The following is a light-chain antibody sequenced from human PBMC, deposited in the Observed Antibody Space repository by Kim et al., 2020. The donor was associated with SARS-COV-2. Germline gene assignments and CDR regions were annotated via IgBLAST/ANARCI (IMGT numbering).Light chain of an antibody. CDR1: SSNIGSNY. J-gene: IGLJ2*01. CDR2: KNN. V-gene: IGLV1-47*01. CDR3: AAWDDSLNVV. Sequence: GQRGTISCSGSSSNIGSNYVYWFQQLPGTAPALLIYKNNQRPSGVPDRFSGSKSGTSASLAISGLRSEDEADYYCAAWDDSLNVVFGGGTQLTVL.